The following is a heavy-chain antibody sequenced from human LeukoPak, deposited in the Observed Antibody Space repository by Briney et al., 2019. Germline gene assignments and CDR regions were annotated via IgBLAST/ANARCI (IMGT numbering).Heavy chain of an antibody. CDR1: GFTFSTYI. CDR2: ISSSSSYI. V-gene: IGHV3-21*01. Sequence: GGSLRLSCAASGFTFSTYIMNWVRQAPGKGLEWVSSISSSSSYIYYADSVKGRFTISRDNAKNSLYLQMNSPRAEDTAVYYCARDGPLTGSSEPNYFDYWGQGTLVTVSS. D-gene: IGHD3-10*01. CDR3: ARDGPLTGSSEPNYFDY. J-gene: IGHJ4*02.